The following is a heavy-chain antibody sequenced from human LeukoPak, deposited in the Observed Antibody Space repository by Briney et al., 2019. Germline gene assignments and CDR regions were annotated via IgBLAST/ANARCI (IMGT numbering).Heavy chain of an antibody. J-gene: IGHJ3*02. CDR1: GFTFSNYA. CDR3: ASPTSGQSFDI. Sequence: GGSLRLSCAASGFTFSNYAIHWVRQAPGKGLEWVALISYDGSNKYYADSVKGRFTISRDNSKNTLYLQMNSLRPEDMAVYYCASPTSGQSFDIWGQGTMVTVSS. CDR2: ISYDGSNK. D-gene: IGHD6-19*01. V-gene: IGHV3-30-3*01.